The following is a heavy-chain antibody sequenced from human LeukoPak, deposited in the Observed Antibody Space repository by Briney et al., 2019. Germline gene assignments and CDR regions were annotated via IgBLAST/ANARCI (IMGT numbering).Heavy chain of an antibody. CDR2: INFSGGTI. V-gene: IGHV3-48*03. Sequence: GGSLKVSCAASGFTFSSYEMNWVRQAPGQGLEWVSIINFSGGTINYADSVKGGFTITRDNAENSLYLQMNSRRAEDTAVYYCARVETGYCSSPSCYALDYWGQGTLVTVSS. CDR1: GFTFSSYE. J-gene: IGHJ4*02. CDR3: ARVETGYCSSPSCYALDY. D-gene: IGHD2-2*01.